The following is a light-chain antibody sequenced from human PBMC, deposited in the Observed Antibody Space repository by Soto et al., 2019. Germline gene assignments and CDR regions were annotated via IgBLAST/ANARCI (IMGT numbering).Light chain of an antibody. CDR3: SSYTRSSTLIM. V-gene: IGLV2-14*01. CDR2: EVT. CDR1: SSDVGGYNY. Sequence: QPVLTQPASVSGSPGQSITISCTGTSSDVGGYNYVSWYQQHPGKAPRLMIYEVTYRPSGVSYRFSGSKSGNTASLTISGLQADDEADYYCSSYTRSSTLIMFGGGTKVTVL. J-gene: IGLJ3*02.